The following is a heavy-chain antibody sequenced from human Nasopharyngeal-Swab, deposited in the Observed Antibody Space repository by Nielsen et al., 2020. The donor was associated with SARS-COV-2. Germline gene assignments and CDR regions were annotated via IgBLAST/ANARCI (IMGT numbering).Heavy chain of an antibody. CDR2: IGDSGGKT. D-gene: IGHD6-13*01. CDR3: AKDRQQLANFDY. Sequence: GSLRLSCAASGFTFSSYGMSWVRQAPGKGLEWVSGIGDSGGKTYYADSVKGRFTISRDNSKNTLNLQMNSLRVEDTAIYYCAKDRQQLANFDYWGQGTLVTVSS. V-gene: IGHV3-23*01. CDR1: GFTFSSYG. J-gene: IGHJ4*02.